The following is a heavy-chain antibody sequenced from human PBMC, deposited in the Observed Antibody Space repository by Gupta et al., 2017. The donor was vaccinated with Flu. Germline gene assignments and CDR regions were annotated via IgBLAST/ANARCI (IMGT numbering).Heavy chain of an antibody. CDR1: FTFSSYS. Sequence: FTFSSYSMNWVRQAPGKGLEWVSYISSSSSTIYYADSVKGRFTISRDNAKNSLYLQMNSLRAEDTAVYYCARGVVGHFDYWGQGTLVTVSS. D-gene: IGHD2-21*01. CDR3: ARGVVGHFDY. V-gene: IGHV3-48*01. CDR2: ISSSSSTI. J-gene: IGHJ4*02.